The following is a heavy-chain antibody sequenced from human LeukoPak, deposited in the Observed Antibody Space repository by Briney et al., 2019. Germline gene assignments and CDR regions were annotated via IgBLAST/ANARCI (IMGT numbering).Heavy chain of an antibody. Sequence: ASVKVSCKASGYTFTSYYMHWVRQAPGQGLEWMGIINPSGGSTSYAQKFQGRVTMTRDTSTSTAYMELSRLRSDDTAVYYCARRSYGDYKAYYFDYWGQGTLVTVSS. CDR1: GYTFTSYY. CDR3: ARRSYGDYKAYYFDY. V-gene: IGHV1-46*01. CDR2: INPSGGST. D-gene: IGHD4-17*01. J-gene: IGHJ4*02.